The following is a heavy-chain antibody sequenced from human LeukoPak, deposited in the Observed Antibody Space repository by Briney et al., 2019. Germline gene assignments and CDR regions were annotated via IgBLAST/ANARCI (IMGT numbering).Heavy chain of an antibody. Sequence: GGSLRLSCAASGFTFSNAWMRWVRQAPGKGLEWVGRIKSKTDGGTTDYAAPVKGRFTISRDDSKNTLYLQMNSLKTEDTAVYYCTTLAGTSLWFGELYYYFDYWGQGTLVTVSS. CDR2: IKSKTDGGTT. J-gene: IGHJ4*02. CDR3: TTLAGTSLWFGELYYYFDY. V-gene: IGHV3-15*01. D-gene: IGHD3-10*01. CDR1: GFTFSNAW.